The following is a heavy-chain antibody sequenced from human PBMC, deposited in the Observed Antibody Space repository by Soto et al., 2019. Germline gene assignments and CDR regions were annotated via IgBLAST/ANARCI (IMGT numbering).Heavy chain of an antibody. V-gene: IGHV3-7*03. CDR1: GFTFSSYW. D-gene: IGHD1-26*01. J-gene: IGHJ6*02. CDR2: IKQDGSEK. Sequence: GGSLRLSCAASGFTFSSYWMSWVRQAPGKGLEWVANIKQDGSEKYYVDSVKGRFTISRDNAKNSLYLQMNSLRAEDTAVYYCARDSIVGATMWYYYGMDVWGQGTTVTVSS. CDR3: ARDSIVGATMWYYYGMDV.